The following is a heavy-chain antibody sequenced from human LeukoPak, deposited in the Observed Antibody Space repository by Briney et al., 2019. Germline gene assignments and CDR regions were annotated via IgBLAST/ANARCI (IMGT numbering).Heavy chain of an antibody. CDR3: AKDLSVDVSTAVAGTNWFDP. D-gene: IGHD6-19*01. CDR2: ISGSGGST. V-gene: IGHV3-23*01. J-gene: IGHJ5*02. CDR1: GFTFSSYA. Sequence: GGSLRLSCAASGFTFSSYAMSWVRQAPGKGLEWVSAISGSGGSTYYADSVKGRFTISRDNSKNTLYLQMNSLRAEDTAVYYCAKDLSVDVSTAVAGTNWFDPWGQGTLVTVSS.